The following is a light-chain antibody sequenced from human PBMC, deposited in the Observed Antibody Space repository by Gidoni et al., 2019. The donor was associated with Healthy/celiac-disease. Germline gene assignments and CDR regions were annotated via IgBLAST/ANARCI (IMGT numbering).Light chain of an antibody. CDR2: DAS. V-gene: IGKV3-11*01. CDR1: QSVSSY. J-gene: IGKJ3*01. Sequence: EIVLTQSPATLSLSPGERATLSCRASQSVSSYLAWYQQKPGQAPRLLIYDASNRATGIPARFSGSRSGTDFTLTISSLEPEDFAVYYCQQRSNWPFTFXPXTKVXIK. CDR3: QQRSNWPFT.